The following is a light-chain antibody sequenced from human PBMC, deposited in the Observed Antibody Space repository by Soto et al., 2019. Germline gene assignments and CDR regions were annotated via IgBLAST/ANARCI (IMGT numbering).Light chain of an antibody. J-gene: IGKJ1*01. Sequence: DIQMTQSPSSLSSSVGDRVIITCRASQSISKHLNWYQQKPGKAPKLLIFAASSLQSGVPSRFSGSRSGPDFTLTISSLQPEDFETYYCQQSYSSPPTFGQGTKVDIK. CDR2: AAS. CDR1: QSISKH. CDR3: QQSYSSPPT. V-gene: IGKV1-39*01.